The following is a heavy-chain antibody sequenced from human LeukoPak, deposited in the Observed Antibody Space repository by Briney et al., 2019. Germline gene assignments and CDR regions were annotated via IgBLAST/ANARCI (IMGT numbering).Heavy chain of an antibody. CDR3: ARDGARGAAAGTRGDY. D-gene: IGHD6-13*01. J-gene: IGHJ4*02. V-gene: IGHV3-23*01. CDR1: GFTFTTYA. CDR2: ISNSGDST. Sequence: EGSLRLSCAASGFTFTTYAMSWVRQAPGRGLEWVSVISNSGDSTYYADSVKGRFTISRDNSKSTLFLQMSSLRAEDTAIYYCARDGARGAAAGTRGDYWGQGALVTVSS.